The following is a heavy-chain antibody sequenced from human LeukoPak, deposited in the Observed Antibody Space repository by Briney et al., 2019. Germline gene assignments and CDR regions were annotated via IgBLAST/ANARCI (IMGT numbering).Heavy chain of an antibody. CDR2: ISSSSTTI. Sequence: TGGSLRLSCAASGFTFSSYNMNWVRQAPGKGLEWVSYISSSSTTIDYADSVKGRFTISRDNAKNSLYLQMNSLRVEDTAVYYCARENRGFITRPIDYWGQGTLVTVSS. V-gene: IGHV3-48*04. D-gene: IGHD3-10*01. CDR3: ARENRGFITRPIDY. J-gene: IGHJ4*02. CDR1: GFTFSSYN.